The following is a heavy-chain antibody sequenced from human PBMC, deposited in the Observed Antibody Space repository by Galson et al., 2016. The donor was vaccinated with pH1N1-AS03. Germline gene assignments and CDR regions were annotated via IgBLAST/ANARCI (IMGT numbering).Heavy chain of an antibody. CDR3: ATASTDLGYTSGWPGVFDH. Sequence: SLRLSCAASGFTFSDYYMSWVRQAPGKELEWVAYISHTGTKMYYAESVKGRFTISRDSAKNSLYLQMNSLRAEDTAVYYCATASTDLGYTSGWPGVFDHWGQGTLVTVSS. CDR1: GFTFSDYY. V-gene: IGHV3-11*01. CDR2: ISHTGTKM. J-gene: IGHJ4*02. D-gene: IGHD6-19*01.